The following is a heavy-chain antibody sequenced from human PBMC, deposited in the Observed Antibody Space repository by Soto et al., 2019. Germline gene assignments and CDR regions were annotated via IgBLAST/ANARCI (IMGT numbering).Heavy chain of an antibody. CDR2: IRSKSDGETI. D-gene: IGHD1-1*01. V-gene: IGHV3-15*01. Sequence: PGGSLRLSGAASGFTFSNAWMSWVRQAPGKGLEWVGRIRSKSDGETIDYAASVRGRFIISRDDSKSTLYLQLNGLKTEAAAVYYCTTDQVALAGTTYYFDNWCQGTLVTVSS. J-gene: IGHJ4*02. CDR1: GFTFSNAW. CDR3: TTDQVALAGTTYYFDN.